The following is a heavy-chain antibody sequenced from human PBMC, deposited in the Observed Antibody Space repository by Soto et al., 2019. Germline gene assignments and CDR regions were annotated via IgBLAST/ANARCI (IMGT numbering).Heavy chain of an antibody. CDR1: GFTFSSYG. V-gene: IGHV3-30*03. D-gene: IGHD6-13*01. CDR3: ARQSAAGPGDYYYYGMDV. CDR2: ISYDGSNK. J-gene: IGHJ6*02. Sequence: GGSLRLSCAASGFTFSSYGMHWVRQAPGKGLEWVAVISYDGSNKYYADSVKGRFTISRDNSKNTLYLQMNSLRAEDTAVYYCARQSAAGPGDYYYYGMDVWGQGTTVTVSS.